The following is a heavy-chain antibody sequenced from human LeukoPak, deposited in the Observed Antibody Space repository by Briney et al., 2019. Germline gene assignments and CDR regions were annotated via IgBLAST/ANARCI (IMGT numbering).Heavy chain of an antibody. CDR3: ARNAPFDY. J-gene: IGHJ4*02. CDR2: IWYDGSNK. V-gene: IGHV3-33*01. CDR1: GFTFSSYG. Sequence: GRSLRLSCAASGFTFSSYGMHWVRQAPGKGLEWVAVIWYDGSNKYYGDSVKGRFTISRDNSKKTLYLQMNSLRGEDTAVYYCARNAPFDYWGQGTLVTVSS.